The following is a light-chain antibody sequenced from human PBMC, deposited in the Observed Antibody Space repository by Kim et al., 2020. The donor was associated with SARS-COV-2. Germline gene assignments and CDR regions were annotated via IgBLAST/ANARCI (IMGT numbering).Light chain of an antibody. CDR2: GAS. CDR1: QSVSSN. Sequence: EIVMTQSPATLSVSPGERATLSCRASQSVSSNLAWYQQKPGQAPRLLIYGASTRATGIPAKFSGSGSGTEFTLTISSLQSEDFAVYYYQQYNNWPFSITFGQGTRLEIK. V-gene: IGKV3-15*01. J-gene: IGKJ5*01. CDR3: QQYNNWPFSIT.